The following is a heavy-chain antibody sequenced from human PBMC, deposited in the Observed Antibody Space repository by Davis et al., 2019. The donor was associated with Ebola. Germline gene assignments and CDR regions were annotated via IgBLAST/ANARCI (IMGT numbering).Heavy chain of an antibody. D-gene: IGHD2-2*01. Sequence: PSETLSLTCTVSGGSISSYYWRWLRQPPGKGLEWIGYIYYSGSTNYNPSLKSRVTISVDTSKNQFSLKLSSVTAADTAVYYCARVFCSSTSCYPWFDPWGQGTLVTVS. CDR2: IYYSGST. V-gene: IGHV4-59*01. CDR3: ARVFCSSTSCYPWFDP. J-gene: IGHJ5*02. CDR1: GGSISSYY.